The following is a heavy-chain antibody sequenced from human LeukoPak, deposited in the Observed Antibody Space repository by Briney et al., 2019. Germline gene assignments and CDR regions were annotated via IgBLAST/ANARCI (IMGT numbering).Heavy chain of an antibody. CDR3: ARAYDFWSGLPGDWFDP. CDR1: GYTFTGYY. J-gene: IGHJ5*02. Sequence: ASVKVSCKASGYTFTGYYMHWVRQAPGQGLEWMGWINPNSGGTNYAQKCQGRVTMTRDTSISTAYMELSRLRSDDTAVYYCARAYDFWSGLPGDWFDPWGQGTLVTVSS. CDR2: INPNSGGT. V-gene: IGHV1-2*02. D-gene: IGHD3-3*01.